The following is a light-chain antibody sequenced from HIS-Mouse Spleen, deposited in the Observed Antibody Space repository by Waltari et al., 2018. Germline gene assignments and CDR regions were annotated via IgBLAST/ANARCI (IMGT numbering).Light chain of an antibody. J-gene: IGKJ5*01. V-gene: IGKV2-24*01. CDR2: KIS. CDR3: MQATRLIN. CDR1: QSLVHSDGNTY. Sequence: DIVMTQTPLSSPVTFGQPASISCRSSQSLVHSDGNTYLSWLQQRPGQPPRLLIYKISNQFSEVPDRFSGSGSETDFTLKISSMKAEDVGFYYCMQATRLINFGKVTGLEIK.